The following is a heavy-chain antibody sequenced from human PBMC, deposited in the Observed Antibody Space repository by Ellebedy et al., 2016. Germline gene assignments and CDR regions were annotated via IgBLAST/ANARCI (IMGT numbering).Heavy chain of an antibody. J-gene: IGHJ4*02. V-gene: IGHV1-69*13. CDR1: RGTFSSYA. CDR2: IIPIFGTA. CDR3: ASYGWAVAGPFDY. D-gene: IGHD6-19*01. Sequence: SVKVSXKASRGTFSSYAISWVRQAPGQGLEWMGGIIPIFGTANYAQKFQGRVTITADESTSTAYMELSSLRSEDTAVYYCASYGWAVAGPFDYWGQGTLVTVSS.